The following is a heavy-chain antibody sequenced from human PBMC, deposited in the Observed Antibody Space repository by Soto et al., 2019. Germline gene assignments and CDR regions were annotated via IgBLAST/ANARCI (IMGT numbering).Heavy chain of an antibody. J-gene: IGHJ4*02. Sequence: WGSLRLSCAASGFTFSSYGMRWFRQSPGKGLEWVAVISYDGSNKYYADSVKGRFTISRDNSKNTLYLQMNSLRAEDTAVYYCAKDYNIAARYFDYWGQGTLVTVSS. CDR2: ISYDGSNK. CDR3: AKDYNIAARYFDY. D-gene: IGHD6-6*01. CDR1: GFTFSSYG. V-gene: IGHV3-30*18.